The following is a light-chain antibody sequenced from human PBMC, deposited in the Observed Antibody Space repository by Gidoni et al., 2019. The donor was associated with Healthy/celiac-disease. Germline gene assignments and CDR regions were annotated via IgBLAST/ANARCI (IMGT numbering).Light chain of an antibody. Sequence: IALTQSPGTLSLSPGERATLSCRASQSVSSSYLAWYQQKPGQAPRLLLYGASSRATGIPDRFSGSGSGTDFTLTISRLEPEDFAVYYCQQYGSSPPWTFGQXTKLEIK. CDR2: GAS. CDR3: QQYGSSPPWT. V-gene: IGKV3-20*01. CDR1: QSVSSSY. J-gene: IGKJ2*02.